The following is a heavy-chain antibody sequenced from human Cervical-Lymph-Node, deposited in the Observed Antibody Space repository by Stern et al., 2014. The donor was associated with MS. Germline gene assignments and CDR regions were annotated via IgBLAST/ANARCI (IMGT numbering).Heavy chain of an antibody. V-gene: IGHV3-30-3*01. CDR3: ARPYYDSSFDAFDI. D-gene: IGHD3-22*01. CDR2: ISYDGSNK. CDR1: GFTFSSYA. J-gene: IGHJ3*02. Sequence: VQLLESGGGVVQPGRSLRLSCAASGFTFSSYAMHWVRQAPGKGLEWVAVISYDGSNKYYADSVKGRFTISRDNSKNTLYLQMNSLRAEDTAVYYCARPYYDSSFDAFDIWGQGTMVTVSS.